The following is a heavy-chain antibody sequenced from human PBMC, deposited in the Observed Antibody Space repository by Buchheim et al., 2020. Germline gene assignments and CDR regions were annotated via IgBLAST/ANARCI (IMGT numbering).Heavy chain of an antibody. D-gene: IGHD6-19*01. V-gene: IGHV3-11*05. CDR3: ARLGSSGWYDFVDY. Sequence: QVQLVESGGGLVKPGGSLRLSCAASGFTFSDYYMSWIRQAPGKGLELVSYISGSSSYTNYADPVKGRFTISRDNAKNSLYLQMNSPRAEDTAVYYCARLGSSGWYDFVDYWGQGTL. CDR2: ISGSSSYT. J-gene: IGHJ4*02. CDR1: GFTFSDYY.